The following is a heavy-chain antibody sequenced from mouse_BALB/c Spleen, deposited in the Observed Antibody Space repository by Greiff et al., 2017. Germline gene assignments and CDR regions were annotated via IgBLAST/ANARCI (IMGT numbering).Heavy chain of an antibody. J-gene: IGHJ3*01. CDR2: IRNKANGYTT. D-gene: IGHD2-2*01. Sequence: DVHLVESGGGLVQPGGSLRLSCATSGFTFTDYYMSWVRQPPGKALEWLGFIRNKANGYTTEYSASVKGRFTISRDNSQSILYLQMNTLRAEDSATYYCARPGSTMVTGGFAYWGQGTLVTVSA. CDR1: GFTFTDYY. CDR3: ARPGSTMVTGGFAY. V-gene: IGHV7-3*02.